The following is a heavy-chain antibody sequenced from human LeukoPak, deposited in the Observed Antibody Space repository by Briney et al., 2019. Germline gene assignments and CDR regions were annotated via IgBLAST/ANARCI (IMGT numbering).Heavy chain of an antibody. CDR2: ISASGGTT. D-gene: IGHD2-2*01. CDR1: GFTLSTYW. J-gene: IGHJ5*01. Sequence: GGSLRLSCAASGFTLSTYWMTWVRQAPGKGLEWVSAISASGGTTYYADSVKGRFTISRDNSENTLFLQMNSLRAEDTAVYYCAKEPREYCSSTSCPNWFDSWGQGTLVTVSS. CDR3: AKEPREYCSSTSCPNWFDS. V-gene: IGHV3-23*01.